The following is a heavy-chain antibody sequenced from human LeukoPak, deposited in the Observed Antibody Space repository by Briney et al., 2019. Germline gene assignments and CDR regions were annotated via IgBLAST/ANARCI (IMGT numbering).Heavy chain of an antibody. D-gene: IGHD5-12*01. J-gene: IGHJ6*03. CDR2: IKQDGSEK. CDR1: GFTFSSYW. V-gene: IGHV3-7*01. CDR3: ARWRRYSGYGGYYYYYMDV. Sequence: PGGSLTLSCAASGFTFSSYWMSWVRQAPGKGLEWVANIKQDGSEKYYVDSVKGRFTISRDNAKNSLYLQMNSLRAEDTAVYYCARWRRYSGYGGYYYYYMDVWGKGTTVTVSS.